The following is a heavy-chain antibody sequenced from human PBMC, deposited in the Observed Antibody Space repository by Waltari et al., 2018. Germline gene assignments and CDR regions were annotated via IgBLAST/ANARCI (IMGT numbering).Heavy chain of an antibody. Sequence: EVQLVESGGGLVTPGGSLRLSCPTSGFTFSEYWMTWVRQAPGKGLEWVGNIKTDGREEYYTDSVKGRFIISRDNAKNSLFLQMDSLRVEDTAVYYCARDGDRNYDYWGQGTLVTVSS. CDR1: GFTFSEYW. V-gene: IGHV3-7*01. J-gene: IGHJ4*02. CDR2: IKTDGREE. D-gene: IGHD1-7*01. CDR3: ARDGDRNYDY.